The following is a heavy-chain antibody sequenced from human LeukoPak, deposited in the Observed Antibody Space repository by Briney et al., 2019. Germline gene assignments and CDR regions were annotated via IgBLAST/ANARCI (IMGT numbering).Heavy chain of an antibody. CDR1: GFTLDDYG. D-gene: IGHD2-2*01. V-gene: IGHV3-20*04. Sequence: GGSLRLSCAASGFTLDDYGMSWVRQAPGKGLEWVSGINWNGGSTGYADSVKGRFTISRDNAKNSLYLQMNSLRAEDTAVYYCARAYSGGGIVVVPAANWGQGTLVTVSS. J-gene: IGHJ4*02. CDR3: ARAYSGGGIVVVPAAN. CDR2: INWNGGST.